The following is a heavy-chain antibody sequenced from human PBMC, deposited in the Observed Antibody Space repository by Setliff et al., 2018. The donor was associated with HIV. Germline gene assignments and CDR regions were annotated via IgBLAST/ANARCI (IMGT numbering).Heavy chain of an antibody. D-gene: IGHD1-26*01. CDR1: GISINGYY. CDR3: ARTRAPYFFDF. J-gene: IGHJ4*02. Sequence: PSETLSLTCSVSGISINGYYWSWIRQSPRTRLEWIGYVSSIGNTNYNPSPKSRVTISVDTSKNQLSLQLNSVTAADTAVYFCARTRAPYFFDFWGQGAQVTVSS. V-gene: IGHV4-4*08. CDR2: VSSIGNT.